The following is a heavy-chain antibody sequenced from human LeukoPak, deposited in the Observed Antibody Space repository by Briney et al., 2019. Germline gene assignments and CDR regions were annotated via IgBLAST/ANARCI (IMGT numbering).Heavy chain of an antibody. CDR3: ARGLRPETIYCSGGSCLLDY. CDR2: IIPIFGTA. V-gene: IGHV1-69*13. Sequence: SVKVSCKASGGTFSSYAISWVRQAPGQGLEWMGGIIPIFGTANYAQKFQGRVTITADESTSTAYMELSSLRSEDTAVYYCARGLRPETIYCSGGSCLLDYWGQGTLVTVSS. J-gene: IGHJ4*02. D-gene: IGHD2-15*01. CDR1: GGTFSSYA.